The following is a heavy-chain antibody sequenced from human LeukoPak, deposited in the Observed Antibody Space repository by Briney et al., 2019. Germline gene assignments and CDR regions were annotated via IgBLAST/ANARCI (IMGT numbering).Heavy chain of an antibody. CDR3: AKGAGGYCSSSSCSTYFDY. Sequence: GGSLRLSCAASGFTFSNYAMNWGRQAPGKGLEWVSAISGGGESTYNADSVKGRFIISRDNSKNTLYLQMNSLRAEDTAVYYCAKGAGGYCSSSSCSTYFDYWGQGMLVTVSS. CDR2: ISGGGEST. V-gene: IGHV3-23*01. D-gene: IGHD2-15*01. J-gene: IGHJ4*02. CDR1: GFTFSNYA.